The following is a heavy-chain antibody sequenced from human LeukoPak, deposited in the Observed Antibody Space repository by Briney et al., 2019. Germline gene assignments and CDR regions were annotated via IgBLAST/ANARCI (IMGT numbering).Heavy chain of an antibody. Sequence: PGGSLRLSCAASGFTFNNYGMHWVGQAPGKGLEWVTFTSYHGNDQYYADSVQGRSIISRDNSKNTLYLQINSLTIEDTAVYYCAKDVSTGWSFDYWGQGALVTVSS. CDR1: GFTFNNYG. J-gene: IGHJ4*02. V-gene: IGHV3-30*02. CDR2: TSYHGNDQ. D-gene: IGHD6-19*01. CDR3: AKDVSTGWSFDY.